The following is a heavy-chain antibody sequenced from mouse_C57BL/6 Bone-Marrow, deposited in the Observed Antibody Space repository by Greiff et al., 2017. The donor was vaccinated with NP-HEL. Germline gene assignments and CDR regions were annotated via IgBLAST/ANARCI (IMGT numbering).Heavy chain of an antibody. CDR2: IYPGSGNT. CDR1: GYTFTDYY. V-gene: IGHV1-76*01. J-gene: IGHJ2*01. Sequence: VQVVESGAELVRPGASVKLSCKASGYTFTDYYINWVKQRPGQGLEWIARIYPGSGNTYYNEKFKGKATLTAEKSSSTAYMQLSSLTSEDSAVYFCARSFYDYDGGYFDYWGQGTTLTVSS. CDR3: ARSFYDYDGGYFDY. D-gene: IGHD2-4*01.